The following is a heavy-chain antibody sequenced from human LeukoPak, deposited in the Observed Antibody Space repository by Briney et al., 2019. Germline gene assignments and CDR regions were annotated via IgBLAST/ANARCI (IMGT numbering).Heavy chain of an antibody. Sequence: ASVKVSCKASGYTFTGYYMHWVRHAPGQGLEWMGWINPNSGGTNCAQKFQGRVTMTRDTSISTAYMELSRLRSDDTAVYYCARDCDFWSGYYSGYFDLWGRGTLVTVSS. V-gene: IGHV1-2*02. J-gene: IGHJ2*01. CDR2: INPNSGGT. CDR1: GYTFTGYY. D-gene: IGHD3-3*01. CDR3: ARDCDFWSGYYSGYFDL.